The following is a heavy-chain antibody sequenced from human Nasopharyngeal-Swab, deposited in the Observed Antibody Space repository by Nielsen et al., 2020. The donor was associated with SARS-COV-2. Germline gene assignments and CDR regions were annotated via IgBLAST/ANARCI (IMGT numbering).Heavy chain of an antibody. Sequence: GGSLRPSCAASGFTVSSNYMSWVRQAPGKGLEWVSVIHSGGSTYYAASVKRRFTISRHNSKNTLYLQMSSLRAEDTAVYYCARDSLDYYDSSGLGYWGQGTLVTVSS. CDR1: GFTVSSNY. D-gene: IGHD3-22*01. V-gene: IGHV3-53*04. CDR3: ARDSLDYYDSSGLGY. J-gene: IGHJ4*02. CDR2: IHSGGST.